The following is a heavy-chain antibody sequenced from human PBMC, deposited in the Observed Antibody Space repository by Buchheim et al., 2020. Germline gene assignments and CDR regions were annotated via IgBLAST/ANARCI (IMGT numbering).Heavy chain of an antibody. V-gene: IGHV4-30-4*01. D-gene: IGHD3-16*02. CDR1: GGSISSGDYY. J-gene: IGHJ4*02. CDR2: IYYSGST. CDR3: ARFVDDYVWGSYRYPAFFDY. Sequence: QVQLQESGPGLVKPSQTLSLTCTVSGGSISSGDYYWSWIRQPPGKGLEWIGYIYYSGSTYYNPSLKSRVTISVDTSKNQFSLKLSSVTAADTAVYYCARFVDDYVWGSYRYPAFFDYWGQGTL.